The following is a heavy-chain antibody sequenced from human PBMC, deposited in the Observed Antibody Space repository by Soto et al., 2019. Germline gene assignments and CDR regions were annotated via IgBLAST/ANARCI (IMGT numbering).Heavy chain of an antibody. Sequence: QVQLQESGPGLVKPSETLSLTCTVSGGSVSSGSYYLSWIRQPPGKGLEWIGYIYYSGNTHYNLSPERRVPLPVATYKNQLSLKLSSVTAAETAVYYCARETYCSGSSCHWYFDLWGRCTLVTVSS. J-gene: IGHJ2*01. V-gene: IGHV4-61*01. CDR1: GGSVSSGSYY. CDR2: IYYSGNT. CDR3: ARETYCSGSSCHWYFDL. D-gene: IGHD2-15*01.